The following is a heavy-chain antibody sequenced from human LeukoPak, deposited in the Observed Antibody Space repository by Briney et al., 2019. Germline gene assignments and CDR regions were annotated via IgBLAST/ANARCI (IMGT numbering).Heavy chain of an antibody. Sequence: PSETLSLTCSVSGGPISCYYWSWLRQPPGKGLEWIGYLYYSGSTNYNPSLKSRVTISVDTSKNQFSLKLSSVTDADTAVYYCARYYSKGRYYYYGMDVWGQGTTVTVSS. CDR2: LYYSGST. CDR1: GGPISCYY. CDR3: ARYYSKGRYYYYGMDV. J-gene: IGHJ6*02. D-gene: IGHD4-11*01. V-gene: IGHV4-59*08.